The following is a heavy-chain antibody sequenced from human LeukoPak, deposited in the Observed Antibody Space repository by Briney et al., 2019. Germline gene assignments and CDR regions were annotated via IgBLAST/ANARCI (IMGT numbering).Heavy chain of an antibody. CDR2: ISSSSSYI. V-gene: IGHV3-21*01. D-gene: IGHD3-22*01. Sequence: PGGSLRLSCAASGFTFSSYSMNWVRQAPGKGLEWVSSISSSSSYIYYADSVKGRFTISRDNARNSLYLQMNNLRAEDTAVYYCAREHFDSSGYEIDYFDYWGLGTLVTVSS. CDR3: AREHFDSSGYEIDYFDY. J-gene: IGHJ4*02. CDR1: GFTFSSYS.